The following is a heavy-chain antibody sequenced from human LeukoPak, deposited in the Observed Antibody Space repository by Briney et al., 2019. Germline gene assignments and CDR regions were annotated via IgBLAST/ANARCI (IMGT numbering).Heavy chain of an antibody. Sequence: GGSLRLSCAASGFTFSSYGMHWVRQAPGKGLEWVAFIRYDGSNKYYADSVKGRFTISRDNSKNTLYLQMNSLRAEDTAVYYCARDSGNFDWLLTSPFDYWGQGTLVTVSS. V-gene: IGHV3-30*02. J-gene: IGHJ4*02. CDR1: GFTFSSYG. CDR2: IRYDGSNK. D-gene: IGHD3-9*01. CDR3: ARDSGNFDWLLTSPFDY.